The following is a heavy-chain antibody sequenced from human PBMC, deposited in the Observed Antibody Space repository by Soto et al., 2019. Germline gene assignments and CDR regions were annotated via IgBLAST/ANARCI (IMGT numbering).Heavy chain of an antibody. CDR1: GGSISSGGYY. CDR2: IYYSGST. D-gene: IGHD3-10*01. Sequence: QVQLQESGPGLVKPSQTLSLTCTVSGGSISSGGYYWSWIRQHPGKGLEWIGYIYYSGSTYYNPSLKSRVTISVDTSKNQFSLKLSSVTAADTAVYYCARDDGSGSYYRQAVDAFDIWGQGTMVTVSS. V-gene: IGHV4-31*03. J-gene: IGHJ3*02. CDR3: ARDDGSGSYYRQAVDAFDI.